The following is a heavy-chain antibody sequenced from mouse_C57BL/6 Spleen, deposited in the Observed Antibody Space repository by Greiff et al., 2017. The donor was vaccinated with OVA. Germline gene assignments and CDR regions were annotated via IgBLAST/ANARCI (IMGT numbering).Heavy chain of an antibody. J-gene: IGHJ4*01. CDR2: IDPSDSET. Sequence: QVQLKQPGAELVRPGSSVKLSCKASGYTFTSYWMHWVKQRPIQGLEWIGNIDPSDSETHYNQKFKDKATLTVDKSSSTAYMQLSSLTSEDSAVYYCARSGYYDAMDYWGQGTSVTVSS. CDR3: ARSGYYDAMDY. V-gene: IGHV1-52*01. CDR1: GYTFTSYW. D-gene: IGHD2-2*01.